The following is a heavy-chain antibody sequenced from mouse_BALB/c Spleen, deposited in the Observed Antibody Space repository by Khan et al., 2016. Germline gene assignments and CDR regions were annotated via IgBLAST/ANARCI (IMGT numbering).Heavy chain of an antibody. J-gene: IGHJ2*01. Sequence: VRLQQSGAELVKPGASVKLSCTASGFNIKDTSMHWVKQRPEQGLEWIGRIDPANGNTKYDPKFQGKATITADTSSNTAYLQLSSLTSEDTAVYYCARYWYFDYWGQVTTLTVSS. D-gene: IGHD4-1*01. CDR1: GFNIKDTS. CDR2: IDPANGNT. V-gene: IGHV14-3*02. CDR3: ARYWYFDY.